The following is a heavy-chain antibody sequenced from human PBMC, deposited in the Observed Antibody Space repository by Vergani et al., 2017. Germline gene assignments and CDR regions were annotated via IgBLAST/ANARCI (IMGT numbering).Heavy chain of an antibody. Sequence: QVQLLESGGGAVQPGGSLRLSCVASGFSVSNSGMHWVRQTPGKGLEWVAFIQYDGSDIFYADFVEGRFTISRDNSKNSLYLQMRSLRFDDTAVYYCANEGSANRIRGWLDHWGQGALVTVSS. J-gene: IGHJ4*02. V-gene: IGHV3-30*02. CDR3: ANEGSANRIRGWLDH. D-gene: IGHD3-10*01. CDR1: GFSVSNSG. CDR2: IQYDGSDI.